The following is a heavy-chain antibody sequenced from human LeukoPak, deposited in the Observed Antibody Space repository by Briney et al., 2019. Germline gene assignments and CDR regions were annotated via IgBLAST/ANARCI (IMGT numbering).Heavy chain of an antibody. D-gene: IGHD3-3*01. V-gene: IGHV3-64*01. Sequence: GGSLRLSCAASGFTFSSYAMHWVRQAPGKGLEYVSAISSNGGSTYYANSVKGRFTISRDNSKNTLYLQMGSLRAEDMAVYYCARDTSWSGSDYWGQGTLVTVSS. CDR2: ISSNGGST. J-gene: IGHJ4*02. CDR1: GFTFSSYA. CDR3: ARDTSWSGSDY.